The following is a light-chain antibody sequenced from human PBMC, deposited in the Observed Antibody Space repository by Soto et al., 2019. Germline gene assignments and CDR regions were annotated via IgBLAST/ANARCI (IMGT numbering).Light chain of an antibody. CDR1: EDISNY. J-gene: IGKJ1*01. CDR3: QQSFSSSWT. CDR2: DAS. V-gene: IGKV1-39*01. Sequence: DIQMTQSPSSLSASVGDRVTITCQASEDISNYLNWYQQKPGKAPKLLIYDASNLETGVPSRFSGSGSGTDFTLTISSLQREDFATYFCQQSFSSSWTFGPGTKVDIK.